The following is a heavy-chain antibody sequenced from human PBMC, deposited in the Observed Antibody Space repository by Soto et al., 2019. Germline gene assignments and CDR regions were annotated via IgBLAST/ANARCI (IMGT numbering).Heavy chain of an antibody. V-gene: IGHV1-8*01. J-gene: IGHJ4*02. CDR2: MNPNSGDT. CDR1: GNTLTNYD. Sequence: ASVKVSCKASGNTLTNYDISWVRQATGQGLEYLGWMNPNSGDTAYVQKFRGRVTITRDTSASTAYMDLSSLTSEDTAVYYCARNSLGASHFDYWGQGTLVTVSS. CDR3: ARNSLGASHFDY. D-gene: IGHD1-26*01.